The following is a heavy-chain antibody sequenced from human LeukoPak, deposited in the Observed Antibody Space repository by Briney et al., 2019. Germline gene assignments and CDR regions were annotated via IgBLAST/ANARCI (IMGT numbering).Heavy chain of an antibody. D-gene: IGHD5-12*01. CDR3: ARDFSLVDTVAATGGLH. CDR1: GFTFSSYW. V-gene: IGHV3-7*04. Sequence: GGSLRLSCAASGFTFSSYWMSWVRQAPGKGLEWVANIKQDGSEKYYVDSVKGRFTISRDNAKNSLYLQMNSLRAEDTAVYYCARDFSLVDTVAATGGLHWGQGTLVTLSS. CDR2: IKQDGSEK. J-gene: IGHJ4*02.